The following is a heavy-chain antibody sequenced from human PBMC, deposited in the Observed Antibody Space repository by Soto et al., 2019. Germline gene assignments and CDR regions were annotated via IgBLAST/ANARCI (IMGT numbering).Heavy chain of an antibody. Sequence: GGSLRLSCAASGFTFSSYGMHWVRQAPGKGLEWVAVISYDGSNKYYADSVKGRFTISRDKSKNTLYLQMNSLRTEDTAVYYCAKDRIVAAYYYYGMDVWGQGTTVTVSS. CDR2: ISYDGSNK. J-gene: IGHJ6*02. V-gene: IGHV3-30*18. CDR1: GFTFSSYG. D-gene: IGHD2-21*01. CDR3: AKDRIVAAYYYYGMDV.